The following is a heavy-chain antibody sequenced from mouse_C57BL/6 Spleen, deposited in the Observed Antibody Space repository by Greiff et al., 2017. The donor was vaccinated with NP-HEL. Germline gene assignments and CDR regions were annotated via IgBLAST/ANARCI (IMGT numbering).Heavy chain of an antibody. CDR3: AREDYYYGSSYGYFDV. CDR2: ISDGGSYT. V-gene: IGHV5-4*01. J-gene: IGHJ1*03. CDR1: GFTFSSYA. D-gene: IGHD1-1*01. Sequence: DVKLVESGGGLVKPGGSLKLSCAASGFTFSSYAMSWVRQTPEKRLEWVATISDGGSYTYYPDNVKGRFTISRDNAKNNLYLQMSHLKSEDTAMYYCAREDYYYGSSYGYFDVWGTGTTVTVSS.